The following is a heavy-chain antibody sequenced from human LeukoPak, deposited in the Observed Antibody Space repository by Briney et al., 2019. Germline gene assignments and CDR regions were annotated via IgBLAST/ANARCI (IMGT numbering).Heavy chain of an antibody. D-gene: IGHD3-22*01. Sequence: SVKVSCKASGFTFTSSAVQWVRQARGQRLEWIGWVVVGSGNTNYAQKFQERVTITRDMSTSTAYMELSSLRSEDTAVYYCAAHYYDSSGSDAFDIWGQGTMVTVSS. CDR1: GFTFTSSA. J-gene: IGHJ3*02. CDR2: VVVGSGNT. CDR3: AAHYYDSSGSDAFDI. V-gene: IGHV1-58*01.